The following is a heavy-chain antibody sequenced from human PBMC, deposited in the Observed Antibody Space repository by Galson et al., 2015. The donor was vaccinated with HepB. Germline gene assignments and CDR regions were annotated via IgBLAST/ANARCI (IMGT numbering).Heavy chain of an antibody. V-gene: IGHV6-1*01. CDR3: ARNVVATIRVYYYYGMDV. CDR2: TYYRSKWYN. J-gene: IGHJ6*02. D-gene: IGHD5-12*01. CDR1: GDSVSSNSAA. Sequence: CAISGDSVSSNSAAWNWIRQSPSRGLEWLGRTYYRSKWYNDYAVSVKSRITINPDTSKNQFSLQLNSVTPEDTAVYYCARNVVATIRVYYYYGMDVWGQGTTVTVSS.